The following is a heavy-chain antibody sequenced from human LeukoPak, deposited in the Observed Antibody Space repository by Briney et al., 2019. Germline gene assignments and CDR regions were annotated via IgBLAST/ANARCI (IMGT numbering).Heavy chain of an antibody. D-gene: IGHD3-10*01. CDR1: GYTFTSYY. CDR2: INPSGGST. V-gene: IGHV1-46*01. Sequence: ASVKVSCKASGYTFTSYYMHWVRQAPGQGLEWMGIINPSGGSTSYAQKFQGRVTMTRDMSTSTVYMELSSLRSEDTAVYYCAKDRGPYYYGSGSANFDYWGQGTLVTVSS. CDR3: AKDRGPYYYGSGSANFDY. J-gene: IGHJ4*02.